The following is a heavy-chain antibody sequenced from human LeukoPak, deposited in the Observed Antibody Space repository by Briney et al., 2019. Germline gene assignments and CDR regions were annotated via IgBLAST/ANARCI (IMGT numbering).Heavy chain of an antibody. J-gene: IGHJ4*02. CDR3: ARTGRYCSGGSCYSDFGY. V-gene: IGHV4-38-2*01. Sequence: SETLSLTCAVSGYSISRGYYWGWIRQPPGKGLGWIASIYQSGTTYYNPSLKSRVTISIDTSTNQFSLELSSVTAADTAVYYCARTGRYCSGGSCYSDFGYWGQGTLVTVSS. CDR1: GYSISRGYY. D-gene: IGHD2-15*01. CDR2: IYQSGTT.